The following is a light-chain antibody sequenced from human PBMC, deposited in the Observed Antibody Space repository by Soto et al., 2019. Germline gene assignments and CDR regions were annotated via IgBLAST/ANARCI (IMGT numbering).Light chain of an antibody. CDR2: GAS. CDR3: RHYNNWPPET. J-gene: IGKJ1*01. V-gene: IGKV3-15*01. CDR1: QSVSSN. Sequence: EIVMTQSPATLSVSPGERATLSCRASQSVSSNLAWYQQKPGQAPRLLIYGASTRSTGIQARFSGSGSGTEFTLTISSLHSEDFAVSYCRHYNNWPPETFGQGTKVEI.